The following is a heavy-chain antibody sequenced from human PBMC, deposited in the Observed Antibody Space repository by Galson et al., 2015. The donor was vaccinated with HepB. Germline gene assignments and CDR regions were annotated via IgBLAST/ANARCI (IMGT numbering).Heavy chain of an antibody. J-gene: IGHJ4*02. D-gene: IGHD4/OR15-4a*01. V-gene: IGHV4-34*01. CDR3: ASLYNANSFDY. Sequence: LSLTCAVSGGSSPGFFWSWIRQSPGKGLEWIGEMTQSGNANYNPSLKSRVIISVDRSKIHFSLNLSSVTAADTAMYYCASLYNANSFDYWGPGTLVTVSS. CDR2: MTQSGNA. CDR1: GGSSPGFF.